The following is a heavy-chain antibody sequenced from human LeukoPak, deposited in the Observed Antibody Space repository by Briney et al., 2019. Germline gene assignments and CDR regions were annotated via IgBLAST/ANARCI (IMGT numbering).Heavy chain of an antibody. Sequence: GGSLRLSCAASGFTFSSYGMHWVRQAPGKGLEWVSVISYEGSIKYYADSVKGRFTISRDNSESTLYLQMNSLRVEDTAVYYCAKYMTRTTTGFDYWGQGTLVTVSS. CDR3: AKYMTRTTTGFDY. CDR1: GFTFSSYG. J-gene: IGHJ4*02. V-gene: IGHV3-30*18. D-gene: IGHD1-20*01. CDR2: ISYEGSIK.